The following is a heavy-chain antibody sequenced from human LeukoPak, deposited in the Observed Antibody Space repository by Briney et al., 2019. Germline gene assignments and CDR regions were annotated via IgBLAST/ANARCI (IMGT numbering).Heavy chain of an antibody. CDR3: ARDRVGPYYYYYGMDV. CDR2: VSSSGSTI. J-gene: IGHJ6*02. CDR1: GFTFSDYY. V-gene: IGHV3-11*01. D-gene: IGHD1-26*01. Sequence: GGSLRLSCAASGFTFSDYYMSWIRQAPGKGLEWVSYVSSSGSTIYYADSVKGRFTISRDNAKNSLYLQMNSLRAEDTAVYYCARDRVGPYYYYYGMDVWGQGTTVTVSS.